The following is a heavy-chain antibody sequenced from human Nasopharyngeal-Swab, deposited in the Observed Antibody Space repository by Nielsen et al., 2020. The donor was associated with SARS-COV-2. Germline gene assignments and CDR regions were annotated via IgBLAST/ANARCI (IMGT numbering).Heavy chain of an antibody. CDR2: ISASGGTP. D-gene: IGHD6-13*01. Sequence: GESLKISCAASGFTFSNAWMTWVRQAPGEGLEWVSAISASGGTPFYSDSVKGRSTISRDNSKNMLYLQMHSLRAEDTAIYYCAKDVGTAASGTVYWGQGTLVTVSS. CDR3: AKDVGTAASGTVY. V-gene: IGHV3-23*01. CDR1: GFTFSNAW. J-gene: IGHJ4*01.